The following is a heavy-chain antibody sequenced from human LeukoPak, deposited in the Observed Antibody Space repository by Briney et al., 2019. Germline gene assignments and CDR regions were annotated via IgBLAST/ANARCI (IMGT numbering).Heavy chain of an antibody. CDR2: ISSSGSTI. D-gene: IGHD4-23*01. CDR1: GFTVSSNY. J-gene: IGHJ3*02. CDR3: ARSRFRDYGGNSDDAFDI. Sequence: GGSLRLSCAASGFTVSSNYMSWIRQAPGKGLEWVSYISSSGSTIYYADSVKGRFTISRDNAKNPLYLQMDSLRAEDTAVYYCARSRFRDYGGNSDDAFDIWGQGTMVTVSS. V-gene: IGHV3-11*04.